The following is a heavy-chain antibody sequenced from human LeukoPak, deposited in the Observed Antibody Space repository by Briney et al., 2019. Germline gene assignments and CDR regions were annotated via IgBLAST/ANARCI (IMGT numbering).Heavy chain of an antibody. CDR3: ARTHDYNNYPDY. CDR2: ISAYNGNT. J-gene: IGHJ4*02. D-gene: IGHD5-24*01. Sequence: ASVTVSFTASGYTFNRYGFSWVRQAPGQGLEWLGWISAYNGNTNYAQKVQDRVTMTTDTSTSTAYMELRSLSSDDTVVYFCARTHDYNNYPDYWGQGTLVAVSS. V-gene: IGHV1-18*01. CDR1: GYTFNRYG.